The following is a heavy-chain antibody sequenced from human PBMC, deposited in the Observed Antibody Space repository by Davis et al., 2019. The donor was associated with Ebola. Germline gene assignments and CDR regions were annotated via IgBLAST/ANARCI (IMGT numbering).Heavy chain of an antibody. CDR1: GFTFSSYG. D-gene: IGHD2-2*02. CDR3: AKDLDCSSTSCYTGGGFDY. V-gene: IGHV3-30*18. CDR2: ISYDGSNK. Sequence: PGGSLRLSCAASGFTFSSYGMHWVRQAPGKGLEWVAVISYDGSNKYYADSVKGRFTISRDNSKNTLYLQMNSLRAEDTAVYYCAKDLDCSSTSCYTGGGFDYWGQGTLVTVSS. J-gene: IGHJ4*02.